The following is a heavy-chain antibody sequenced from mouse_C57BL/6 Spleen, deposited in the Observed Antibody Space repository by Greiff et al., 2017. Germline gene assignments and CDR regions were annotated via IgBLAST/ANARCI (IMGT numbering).Heavy chain of an antibody. CDR1: GYSITSGYY. J-gene: IGHJ3*01. V-gene: IGHV3-6*01. Sequence: EVKLMESGPGLVKPSQSLSLTCSVTGYSITSGYYWNWIRQFPGNKLEWMGYISYDGSNNYNPSLKNRISITRDTSKNQFFLKLNSVTTEDTATYYCARDYYDYDVWVAYWGQGTLVTVSA. CDR3: ARDYYDYDVWVAY. CDR2: ISYDGSN. D-gene: IGHD2-4*01.